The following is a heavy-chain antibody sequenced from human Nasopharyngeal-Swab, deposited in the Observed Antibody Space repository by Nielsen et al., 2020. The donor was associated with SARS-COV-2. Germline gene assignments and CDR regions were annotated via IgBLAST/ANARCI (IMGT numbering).Heavy chain of an antibody. CDR2: ISSSSSYI. D-gene: IGHD3-10*01. V-gene: IGHV3-21*01. J-gene: IGHJ4*02. Sequence: VRQAPGKGLDWVSSISSSSSYIYYADSVKGRFTISRDNAKNSLYLQMNSLRAEDTAVYYCARAGITMVRAFDYWGQGTLVTVSS. CDR3: ARAGITMVRAFDY.